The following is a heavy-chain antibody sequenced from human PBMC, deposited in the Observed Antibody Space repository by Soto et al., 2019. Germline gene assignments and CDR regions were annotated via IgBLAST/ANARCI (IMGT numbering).Heavy chain of an antibody. CDR3: GRVFSSSYIFDY. CDR1: GGSISSGGYY. V-gene: IGHV4-31*03. D-gene: IGHD6-6*01. CDR2: IYYSGST. Sequence: SETLSLTCTVSGGSISSGGYYWSWIRQHPGKGLEWIGYIYYSGSTYYNPSLKSRVTISVDTSKNQFSLKLSSVTAAATAVCSCGRVFSSSYIFDYWGQGTLVTVSS. J-gene: IGHJ4*02.